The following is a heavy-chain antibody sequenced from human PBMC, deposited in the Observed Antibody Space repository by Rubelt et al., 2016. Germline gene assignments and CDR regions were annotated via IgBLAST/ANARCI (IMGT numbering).Heavy chain of an antibody. CDR3: ARGLGLGYSSSWYRGWFDP. J-gene: IGHJ5*02. CDR1: GYTFTSYA. D-gene: IGHD6-13*01. Sequence: QVQLVQSGAEVKKPGASVKVSCKASGYTFTSYAMHWVRQAPGQRLEWMGWINAGNGNTKYSQKFQGRVTITRDTSASTAYMELSSLRSEDTAVYYCARGLGLGYSSSWYRGWFDPWGQGTLVTVSS. CDR2: INAGNGNT. V-gene: IGHV1-3*01.